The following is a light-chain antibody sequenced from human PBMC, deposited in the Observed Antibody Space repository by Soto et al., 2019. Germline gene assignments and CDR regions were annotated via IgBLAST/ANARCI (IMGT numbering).Light chain of an antibody. Sequence: ELVMTQSPATLSVSPGERATLSCRASQSVSSNLAWYQQKPGQAPRLLIYGASTRATGIPARFSGSGSGTEFTLTISSLQSEDFAVYYCQQYNNWPPLTLGGGTKVDIK. V-gene: IGKV3-15*01. CDR3: QQYNNWPPLT. CDR2: GAS. J-gene: IGKJ4*01. CDR1: QSVSSN.